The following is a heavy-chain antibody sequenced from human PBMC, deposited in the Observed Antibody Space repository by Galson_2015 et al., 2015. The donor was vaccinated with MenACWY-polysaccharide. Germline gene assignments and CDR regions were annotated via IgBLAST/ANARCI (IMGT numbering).Heavy chain of an antibody. V-gene: IGHV3-7*01. D-gene: IGHD3-3*01. CDR1: GFPFSGSW. CDR3: ARARSWSGYFAFDF. J-gene: IGHJ3*01. CDR2: IKQSGTEK. Sequence: SLRLSCAASGFPFSGSWMTWIRQTPGKGLEWVATIKQSGTEKYYVDSVEGRFTVSRDNAENSLYLQMNSLRAEDTAVYHCARARSWSGYFAFDFWGQGTMVTVSS.